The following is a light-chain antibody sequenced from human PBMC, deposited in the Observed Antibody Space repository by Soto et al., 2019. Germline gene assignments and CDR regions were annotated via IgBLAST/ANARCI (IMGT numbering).Light chain of an antibody. Sequence: IQLTQSPPSLSASVGDRVTITCRASQGISSHLAWYQQEAGKAPKFLIYAASTLQSGGPSRLTGGGSGTDFTLTISSLLPEDFSTYYCQQHNRYPLTFGAGTKVDIK. CDR3: QQHNRYPLT. CDR1: QGISSH. J-gene: IGKJ4*01. CDR2: AAS. V-gene: IGKV1-9*01.